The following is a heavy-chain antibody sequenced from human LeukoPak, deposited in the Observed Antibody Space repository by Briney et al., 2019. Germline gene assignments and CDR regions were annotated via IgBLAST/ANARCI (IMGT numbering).Heavy chain of an antibody. J-gene: IGHJ4*02. CDR2: ISGSGGST. CDR1: GDSITSDK. CDR3: AKGSTVTTRGHFDY. D-gene: IGHD4-17*01. Sequence: PSETLSLTCAVSGDSITSDKWWTWVRQPPGKGLEWVSTISGSGGSTYSAESMEGRFTISRDNSKNTLYLQMNSLRAEDGAIYFCAKGSTVTTRGHFDYWGQGTLVTVFS. V-gene: IGHV3-23*01.